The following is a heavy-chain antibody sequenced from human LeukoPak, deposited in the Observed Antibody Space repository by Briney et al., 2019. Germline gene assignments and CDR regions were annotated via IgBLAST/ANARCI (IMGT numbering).Heavy chain of an antibody. J-gene: IGHJ4*02. Sequence: KPSETLSLTCTVSGGSISSSSYYWGWIRQPPGKGLEWIGSIYYSGSTYYNPSLKSRVTISVDTSKNQFSLKLSSVTAADTAVYYCARRSPEYSSSNFDYWGQGTLVTVSS. V-gene: IGHV4-39*01. CDR2: IYYSGST. CDR3: ARRSPEYSSSNFDY. CDR1: GGSISSSSYY. D-gene: IGHD6-6*01.